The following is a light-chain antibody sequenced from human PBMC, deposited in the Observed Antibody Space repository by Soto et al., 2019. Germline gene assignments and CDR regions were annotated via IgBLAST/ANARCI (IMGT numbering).Light chain of an antibody. CDR1: QSVSSNF. J-gene: IGKJ4*01. CDR3: QQYGSSPLT. CDR2: GAS. Sequence: EIVLTPSPGTLSLSPGERATLSCRASQSVSSNFLGWYQQKPGQAPRLLIYGASSRATGIPDRFSGSGSGTDFTLTISRLEPEDLAVYYCQQYGSSPLTFGGGTKIEIK. V-gene: IGKV3-20*01.